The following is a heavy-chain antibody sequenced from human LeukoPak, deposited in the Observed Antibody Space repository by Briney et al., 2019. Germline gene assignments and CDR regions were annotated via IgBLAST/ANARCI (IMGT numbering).Heavy chain of an antibody. V-gene: IGHV1-2*02. D-gene: IGHD3-16*01. CDR1: GYTFTGYY. CDR3: AIIGDHARGKGDYYFDY. Sequence: GASVKVSCKASGYTFTGYYMHWVRQAPGQGLEWMGWINPNSGGTNYAQKFQGRVTMTRDTSISTAYMERSRLRSDDTAVYYCAIIGDHARGKGDYYFDYWGQGTLVTVSS. J-gene: IGHJ4*02. CDR2: INPNSGGT.